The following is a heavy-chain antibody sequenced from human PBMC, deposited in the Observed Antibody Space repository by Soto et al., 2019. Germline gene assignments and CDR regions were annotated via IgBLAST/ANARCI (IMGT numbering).Heavy chain of an antibody. V-gene: IGHV1-8*01. CDR1: GYTFTSCD. J-gene: IGHJ6*02. D-gene: IGHD1-1*01. CDR2: MNPDNGNT. CDR3: ARISWRPSNYYHIDV. Sequence: ASVKVSCKASGYTFTSCDVNWVRQAPGQGLEWMGWMNPDNGNTGYAQKFQGRVTMTRDSSMSTAYMELSSLRSEDTAVYYCARISWRPSNYYHIDVWGQGTTVTAP.